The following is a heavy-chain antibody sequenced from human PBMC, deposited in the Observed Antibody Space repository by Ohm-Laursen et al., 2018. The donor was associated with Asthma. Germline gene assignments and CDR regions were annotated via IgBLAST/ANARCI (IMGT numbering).Heavy chain of an antibody. CDR3: AKDLAVAAAGTSGY. J-gene: IGHJ4*02. Sequence: GSLRLSCTASGFTFSSYAMSWVRQAPGKGLEWVSAISGSGGSTYYADSVKGRFTISRDNSKNTLYLQMNSLRAEDTAVYYCAKDLAVAAAGTSGYWGQGTLVTVSS. V-gene: IGHV3-23*01. D-gene: IGHD6-13*01. CDR1: GFTFSSYA. CDR2: ISGSGGST.